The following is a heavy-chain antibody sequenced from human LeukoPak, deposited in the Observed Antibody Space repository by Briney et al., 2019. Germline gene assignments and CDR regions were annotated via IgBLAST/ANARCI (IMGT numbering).Heavy chain of an antibody. J-gene: IGHJ4*02. V-gene: IGHV4-59*08. CDR2: SYASGRT. CDR1: GGSVSTYS. Sequence: PSVTLSLTCTVSGGSVSTYSWSWIRQPPGKGLEWIGYSYASGRTNYNPSLKSRVTILMATSKNQFSLKLSSVTAADTAVYYCAGQGAYVLNYWGQGTLVTVSS. D-gene: IGHD5-12*01. CDR3: AGQGAYVLNY.